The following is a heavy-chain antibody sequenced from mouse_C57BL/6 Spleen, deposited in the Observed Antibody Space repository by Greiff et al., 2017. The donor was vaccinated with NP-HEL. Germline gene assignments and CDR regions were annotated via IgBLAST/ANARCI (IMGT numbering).Heavy chain of an antibody. Sequence: EVNVVESGEGLVKPGGSLKLSCAASGFTFSSYAMSWVRQTPEKRLEWVAYISSGGDYLYYADTVKGRFTISRDNARNTLYLQMSSLKSEDTAMYYCTRGDYAMDYWGQGTSVTVSS. CDR2: ISSGGDYL. CDR3: TRGDYAMDY. CDR1: GFTFSSYA. V-gene: IGHV5-9-1*02. J-gene: IGHJ4*01.